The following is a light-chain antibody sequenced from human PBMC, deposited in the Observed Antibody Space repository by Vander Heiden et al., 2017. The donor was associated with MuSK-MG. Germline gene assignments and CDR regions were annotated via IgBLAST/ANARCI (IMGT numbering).Light chain of an antibody. CDR1: QSISIW. CDR2: KAS. J-gene: IGKJ1*01. CDR3: QEDQTSSTA. V-gene: IGKV1-5*03. Sequence: DIQMTQSPSTLSASLGDRVTITCRASQSISIWVAWHQQKPGKAPKLLIYKASNLESGVPSRFSGSGSGTEFTLTISSLQPDDLASYYCQEDQTSSTAFGQGTKVQLK.